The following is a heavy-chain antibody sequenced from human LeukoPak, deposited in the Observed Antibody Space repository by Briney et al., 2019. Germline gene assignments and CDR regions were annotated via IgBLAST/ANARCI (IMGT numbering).Heavy chain of an antibody. J-gene: IGHJ4*02. CDR2: TSAYNGNT. V-gene: IGHV1-18*01. CDR1: GYTFTSYG. D-gene: IGHD6-19*01. Sequence: GASVKVSCKASGYTFTSYGISWVRQAPGQGLEWMGWTSAYNGNTNYAQKLQGRVTMTTDTSTSTAYMELRSLRSDDTAVYYCARARQRGLAVAATYDYWGRGTLVTVSS. CDR3: ARARQRGLAVAATYDY.